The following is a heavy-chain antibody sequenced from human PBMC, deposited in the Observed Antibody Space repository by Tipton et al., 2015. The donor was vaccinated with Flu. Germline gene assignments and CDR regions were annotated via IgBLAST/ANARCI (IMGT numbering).Heavy chain of an antibody. Sequence: VQLVQSGGGLIQPGGSLRLSCAASGFTVSSNYMSWVRQAPGKGLEWVSVIYSGGSTYYADSVKGRFAISRDNSKNTLYLQINSLRAEDTAVYYCAREATVTAGGSHYYYGMDVWGQGTTVTVSS. D-gene: IGHD4-17*01. CDR3: AREATVTAGGSHYYYGMDV. CDR1: GFTVSSNY. CDR2: IYSGGST. V-gene: IGHV3-53*01. J-gene: IGHJ6*02.